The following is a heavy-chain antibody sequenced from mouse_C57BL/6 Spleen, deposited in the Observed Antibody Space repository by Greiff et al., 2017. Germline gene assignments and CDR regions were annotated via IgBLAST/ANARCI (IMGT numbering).Heavy chain of an antibody. J-gene: IGHJ3*01. V-gene: IGHV1-50*01. Sequence: QVQLQQPGAELVKPGASVKLSCKASGYTFTSYWMQWVKQRPGKGLEWIGEIDPSDSYTNYNQKFKGKATLTVDTSSSTAYMQLSSLTSEDSAVYYCARDDGYYVRTWFAYWGQGTLVTVSA. CDR3: ARDDGYYVRTWFAY. CDR2: IDPSDSYT. D-gene: IGHD2-3*01. CDR1: GYTFTSYW.